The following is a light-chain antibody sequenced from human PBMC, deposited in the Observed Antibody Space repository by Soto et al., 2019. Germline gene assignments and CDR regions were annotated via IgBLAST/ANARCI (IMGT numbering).Light chain of an antibody. Sequence: DIQMTQSPPSLSASVGDRVTITCQASQDISNYLRWCQQKPGKAPKLLIYHASNLETGVPSRFSGSGSGTYFTFTISSLQPEDTATYYCQQYDNLPYTFGQGTKLEI. CDR3: QQYDNLPYT. V-gene: IGKV1-33*01. CDR1: QDISNY. J-gene: IGKJ2*01. CDR2: HAS.